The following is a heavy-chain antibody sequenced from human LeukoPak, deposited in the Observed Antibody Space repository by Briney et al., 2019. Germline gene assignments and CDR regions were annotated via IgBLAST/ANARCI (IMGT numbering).Heavy chain of an antibody. V-gene: IGHV4-34*01. CDR3: ARGAPYYYGSGSTFDY. D-gene: IGHD3-10*01. J-gene: IGHJ4*02. Sequence: SETLSLTCAVYGGSFSGYYWSWIRQPPGKGLEGIGDINHSGSTNFNPSLKSRVTISVDTSNTQFSLKLSSVTAADTAVYYCARGAPYYYGSGSTFDYWGQGTLVTVST. CDR2: INHSGST. CDR1: GGSFSGYY.